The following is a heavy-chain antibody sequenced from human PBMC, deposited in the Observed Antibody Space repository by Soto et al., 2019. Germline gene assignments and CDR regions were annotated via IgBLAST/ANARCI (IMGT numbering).Heavy chain of an antibody. CDR2: ISYDGRDS. CDR1: GFTFSSYA. V-gene: IGHV3-30*04. J-gene: IGHJ4*02. CDR3: AKDRYFDSYHFDY. Sequence: PGGSLRLSCAASGFTFSSYAMSWVRQAPGKGLEWVAVISYDGRDSHYADSVKGRLTISRDNSKNTVFLQINSLTTEDTAVYYCAKDRYFDSYHFDYWGQGTRVTSPQ. D-gene: IGHD3-9*01.